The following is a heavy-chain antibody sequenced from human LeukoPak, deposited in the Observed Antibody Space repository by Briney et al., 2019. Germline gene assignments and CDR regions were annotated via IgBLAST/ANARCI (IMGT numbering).Heavy chain of an antibody. Sequence: PGGSLRLSCAASGFTFRNHWMHWVRQTPGKGLVWVSRISSDGSSTMYADSVKGRFTISRDNAKNTLYLQMNNLRAEDTAMYYSARDQRVTGRPDIDYWGQGTLVIVSS. V-gene: IGHV3-74*03. CDR3: ARDQRVTGRPDIDY. CDR2: ISSDGSST. J-gene: IGHJ4*02. D-gene: IGHD6-6*01. CDR1: GFTFRNHW.